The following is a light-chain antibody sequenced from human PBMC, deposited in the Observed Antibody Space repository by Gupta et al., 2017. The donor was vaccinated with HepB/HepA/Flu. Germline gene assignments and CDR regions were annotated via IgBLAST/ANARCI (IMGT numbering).Light chain of an antibody. J-gene: IGLJ3*02. CDR3: QSFDSGLSGPL. CDR2: TYD. V-gene: IGLV1-40*01. CDR1: SCNVGAGYG. Sequence: SVLTPPPSVSWAPGPRVTISCTGLSCNVGAGYGVHWCQKLPGTAPRLLIFTYDNRPPGVPDRFSASKSGTAASLAITGLQAEDEADDYCQSFDSGLSGPLFGGGTKLTVL.